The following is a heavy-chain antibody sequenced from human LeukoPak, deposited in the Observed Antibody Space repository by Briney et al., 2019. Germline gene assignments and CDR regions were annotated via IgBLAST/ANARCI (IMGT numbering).Heavy chain of an antibody. V-gene: IGHV4-39*01. Sequence: SETLSLTCTVSGGSISSDNYYWGWIRQPPGKGLGWIGSIYYSGTTYYNPSLKSRVTISVDTSKNQFSLKLSSVTAADTALYYCAKHYMGSSYNHGLDCWGQGTLVTVSS. CDR3: AKHYMGSSYNHGLDC. D-gene: IGHD3-10*01. J-gene: IGHJ4*02. CDR2: IYYSGTT. CDR1: GGSISSDNYY.